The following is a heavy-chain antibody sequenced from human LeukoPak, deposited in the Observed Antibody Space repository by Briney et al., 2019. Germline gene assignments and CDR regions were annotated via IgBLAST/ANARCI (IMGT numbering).Heavy chain of an antibody. CDR1: GFSLSTNGVG. J-gene: IGHJ4*02. Sequence: SGPTLVKPTQTLTLTCTFSGFSLSTNGVGVGWIRQPPGKALEWLALIYWDDDKRYSPSLKTRLSLTKDTSKNQVVLTMTNMGPVDTATYYCAHGGVTGTKYWGQGTLVTVSS. CDR3: AHGGVTGTKY. V-gene: IGHV2-5*02. CDR2: IYWDDDK. D-gene: IGHD1-20*01.